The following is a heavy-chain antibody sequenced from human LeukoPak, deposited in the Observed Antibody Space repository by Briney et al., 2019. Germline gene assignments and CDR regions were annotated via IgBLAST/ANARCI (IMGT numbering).Heavy chain of an antibody. J-gene: IGHJ4*02. CDR3: ARGDGQDGNFDY. CDR2: IYYSGST. D-gene: IGHD5-24*01. CDR1: GGSISIYY. Sequence: SETLSLTCTVSGGSISIYYWSWIRQPPGKGLEWIGYIYYSGSTNYNPSLKSRVTISVDTSKNQSSLKLSSVTAADTAVYYCARGDGQDGNFDYWGQGTLVTVFS. V-gene: IGHV4-59*01.